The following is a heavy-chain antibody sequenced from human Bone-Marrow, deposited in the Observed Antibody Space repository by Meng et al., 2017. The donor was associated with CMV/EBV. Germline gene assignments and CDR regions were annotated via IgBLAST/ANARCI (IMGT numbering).Heavy chain of an antibody. V-gene: IGHV1-69*02. CDR3: ARSRWAPRGCAFEI. Sequence: SVKVSCKVSGGTFSSYTISWVRQAPGQGLEWMGRIIPILGIANYAQKFQGRVTITADKSTSTAYMELSSLRSEDTARYYCARSRWAPRGCAFEIWGQGTMVTVSS. J-gene: IGHJ3*02. CDR1: GGTFSSYT. D-gene: IGHD5-24*01. CDR2: IIPILGIA.